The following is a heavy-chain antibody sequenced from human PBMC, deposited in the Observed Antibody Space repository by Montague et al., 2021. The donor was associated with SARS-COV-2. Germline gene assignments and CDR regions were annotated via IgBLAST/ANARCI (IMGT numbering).Heavy chain of an antibody. J-gene: IGHJ4*02. CDR3: ARDRFDFGAGRRGTIDF. CDR2: MHFTGKT. Sequence: SETLSLTCSVSGDSITNHYWSWIRQPAGKGLKWIGRMHFTGKTNFSPFFSSRLTMSADTSKNQFSLKLTPVTAADTAIYFCARDRFDFGAGRRGTIDFWGQGTLVTVSS. V-gene: IGHV4-4*07. CDR1: GDSITNHY. D-gene: IGHD3-10*01.